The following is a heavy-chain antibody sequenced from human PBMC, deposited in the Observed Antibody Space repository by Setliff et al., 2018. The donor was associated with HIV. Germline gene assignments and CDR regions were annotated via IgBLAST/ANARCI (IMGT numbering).Heavy chain of an antibody. CDR1: GFSFNSYG. V-gene: IGHV3-33*08. CDR2: IWYDERHK. J-gene: IGHJ4*02. Sequence: GSLRLSCTFYGFSFNSYGMHWVRQAPGKGLEWVASIWYDERHKYYANSVKGRFTISRDNPKNSLYLQMNSLRAEDTAVYYCARVSRQWLVPDYWGQGTLVTVSS. D-gene: IGHD6-19*01. CDR3: ARVSRQWLVPDY.